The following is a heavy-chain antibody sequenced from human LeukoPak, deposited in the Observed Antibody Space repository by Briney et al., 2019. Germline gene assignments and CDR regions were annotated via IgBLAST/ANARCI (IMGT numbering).Heavy chain of an antibody. V-gene: IGHV3-30-3*01. J-gene: IGHJ3*01. CDR2: LSYGGTNK. Sequence: GGSLRLSCAASGFTFSDYAMHWVRQAPGKRLERVAVLSYGGTNKYYADSVKGRFTISRDNSKNTMFLQMNSLRAEDTAVYHCARDRSGYANDAFDFWGQGTMVTVSS. CDR3: ARDRSGYANDAFDF. CDR1: GFTFSDYA. D-gene: IGHD3-3*01.